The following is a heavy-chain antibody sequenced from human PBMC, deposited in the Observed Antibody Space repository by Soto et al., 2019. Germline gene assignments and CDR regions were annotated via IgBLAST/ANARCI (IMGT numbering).Heavy chain of an antibody. D-gene: IGHD3-3*01. Sequence: SQTLSLTCVISVDSVSSNSAAWNWIRQSPSRGLEWLGRTYYRSKWYNDYAVSVKSRITINPDTSKNQFSLQLNSVTPEDTAVYYCARASITIFGVVTTSSYWYFDLWGRGTLVTVSS. J-gene: IGHJ2*01. CDR2: TYYRSKWYN. CDR1: VDSVSSNSAA. V-gene: IGHV6-1*01. CDR3: ARASITIFGVVTTSSYWYFDL.